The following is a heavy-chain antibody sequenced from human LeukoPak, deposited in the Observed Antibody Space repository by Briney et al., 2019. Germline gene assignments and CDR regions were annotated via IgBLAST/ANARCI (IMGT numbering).Heavy chain of an antibody. V-gene: IGHV3-64*01. CDR3: ARGDGYNSVDY. Sequence: GGSLRLSCAASGSTFSSYAMHWVRQAPGKGLEYVSAISSNGGSTYYANSVKGRFTISRDNSKNTLYLQMGSLRAEDMAVYYCARGDGYNSVDYWGQGTLVTVSS. D-gene: IGHD5-24*01. CDR1: GSTFSSYA. CDR2: ISSNGGST. J-gene: IGHJ4*02.